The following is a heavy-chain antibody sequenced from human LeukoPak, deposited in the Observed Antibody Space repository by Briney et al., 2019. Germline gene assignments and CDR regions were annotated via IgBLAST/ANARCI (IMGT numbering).Heavy chain of an antibody. CDR1: GFTLSNAW. J-gene: IGHJ4*02. V-gene: IGHV3-15*01. D-gene: IGHD3-16*01. CDR2: IKSKTDGGTT. CDR3: NTDYNYGENTRFGY. Sequence: GGSLRLSCAASGFTLSNAWMSWVRQVPGKGLEWVGRIKSKTDGGTTEYAAPVKGRFTISRDDSKKTLYLEMNSLETEDTAIYYCNTDYNYGENTRFGYWGQGTLVTVSS.